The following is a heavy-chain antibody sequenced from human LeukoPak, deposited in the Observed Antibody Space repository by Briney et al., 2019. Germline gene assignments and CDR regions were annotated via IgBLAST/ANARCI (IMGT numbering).Heavy chain of an antibody. J-gene: IGHJ4*02. CDR2: IKQDGSEK. CDR3: AKGGRGVELYYFDY. D-gene: IGHD1-7*01. Sequence: GGSLRLSCAASGFTFSSYWMSWVRQAPGKGLEWVANIKQDGSEKYYVDSVKGRFTISRDNAKNSLYLQMNSLRAEDTAVYYCAKGGRGVELYYFDYWGQGTLATVSS. CDR1: GFTFSSYW. V-gene: IGHV3-7*01.